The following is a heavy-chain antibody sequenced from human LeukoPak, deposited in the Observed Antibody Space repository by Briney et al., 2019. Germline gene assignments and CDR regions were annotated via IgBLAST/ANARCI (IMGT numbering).Heavy chain of an antibody. CDR2: INHSGST. D-gene: IGHD3-3*01. J-gene: IGHJ4*02. CDR1: GGSISSGDYY. Sequence: SQTLSLTCTVSGGSISSGDYYWSWIRQPPGKGLEWIGEINHSGSTNYNPSLKSRVTISVDTSKNQFSLKLSSVTAADTAVYYCARGRAPYYDFWSGYSYFDYWGQGTLVTVSS. CDR3: ARGRAPYYDFWSGYSYFDY. V-gene: IGHV4-30-4*01.